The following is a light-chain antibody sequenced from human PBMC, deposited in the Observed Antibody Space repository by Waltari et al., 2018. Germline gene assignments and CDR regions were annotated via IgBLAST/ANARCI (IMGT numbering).Light chain of an antibody. CDR1: SSDVGGYNF. CDR3: SSYTSSISVV. V-gene: IGLV2-14*03. Sequence: QSALTQPASVSGSPGQSITISCTGTSSDVGGYNFVSWYQQHPGNAPKLMGYDVPNRPAGVSNRFSGSKSGNTASLTISGLQAEDEADYYCSSYTSSISVVFGGGTKLTVL. CDR2: DVP. J-gene: IGLJ2*01.